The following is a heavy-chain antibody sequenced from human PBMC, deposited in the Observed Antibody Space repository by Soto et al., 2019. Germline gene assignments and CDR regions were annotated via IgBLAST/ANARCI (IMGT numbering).Heavy chain of an antibody. CDR1: GGSISSSGYN. J-gene: IGHJ4*02. CDR2: IYYSGST. V-gene: IGHV4-39*01. Sequence: QLQLQESGPGLVKPSETLSLTCTVSGGSISSSGYNWGWIRQPPGKGLEWIGSIYYSGSTYYNPSLKSRVTIYVDTSKNQFSLKLTSVTAADTAVYYCANRRGFCSGGSCFPFDSWGQGTLVTVSS. CDR3: ANRRGFCSGGSCFPFDS. D-gene: IGHD2-15*01.